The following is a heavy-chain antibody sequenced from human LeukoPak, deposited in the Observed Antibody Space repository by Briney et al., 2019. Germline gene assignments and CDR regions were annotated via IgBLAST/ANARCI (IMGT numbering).Heavy chain of an antibody. CDR3: ASYGYYYDSSGYYFDY. Sequence: SVKVSCKASGYTFTSYGISWVRQAPGQGLEWMGGIIPIFGTANYAQKFQGRVTITADESTSTAYMELSSLRSEDTAVYYCASYGYYYDSSGYYFDYWGQGTLVTVSS. J-gene: IGHJ4*02. CDR1: GYTFTSYG. D-gene: IGHD3-22*01. CDR2: IIPIFGTA. V-gene: IGHV1-69*13.